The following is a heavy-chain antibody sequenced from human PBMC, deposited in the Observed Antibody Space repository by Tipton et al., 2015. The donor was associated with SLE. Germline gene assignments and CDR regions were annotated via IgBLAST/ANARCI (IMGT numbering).Heavy chain of an antibody. CDR3: AKGGLILEWVLDYFDY. Sequence: SLRLSCAASGFTFGSYSMNWVRQAPGKGLEWVSSISSSSSYTYYADSVRGRFTISRDNAKNTLYLEMYSLRAEDTAVYYCAKGGLILEWVLDYFDYWGQGTLLTVSS. J-gene: IGHJ4*02. CDR1: GFTFGSYS. CDR2: ISSSSSYT. D-gene: IGHD3-3*01. V-gene: IGHV3-21*01.